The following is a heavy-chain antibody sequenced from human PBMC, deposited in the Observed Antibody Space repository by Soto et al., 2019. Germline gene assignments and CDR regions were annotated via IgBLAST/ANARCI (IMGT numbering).Heavy chain of an antibody. Sequence: EVQLLESGGGLVKPGGSLRLSCAASGFTFTNYAMTWVRQAPGKGLEWVSSISGGDGDTSDADSVKGRFTISRDNSENTMFLQMNSLRPDDTAVYYCAKDRFTSTVRKYWFFDLWGRGTLVTVSS. CDR3: AKDRFTSTVRKYWFFDL. CDR1: GFTFTNYA. CDR2: ISGGDGDT. J-gene: IGHJ2*01. D-gene: IGHD3-10*01. V-gene: IGHV3-23*01.